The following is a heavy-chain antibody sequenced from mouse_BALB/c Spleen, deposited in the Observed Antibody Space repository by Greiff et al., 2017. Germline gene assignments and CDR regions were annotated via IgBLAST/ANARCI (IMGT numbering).Heavy chain of an antibody. CDR1: GYTFTSYW. J-gene: IGHJ2*01. CDR3: ARGVLLWDY. D-gene: IGHD2-10*01. Sequence: QVQLKQSGAELAKPGASVKMSCKASGYTFTSYWMHWVKQRPGQGLEWIGYINPSTGYTEYNQKFKDKATLTADKSSSTAYMQLSSLTSEDSAVYYCARGVLLWDYWGQGTTLTVSS. V-gene: IGHV1-7*01. CDR2: INPSTGYT.